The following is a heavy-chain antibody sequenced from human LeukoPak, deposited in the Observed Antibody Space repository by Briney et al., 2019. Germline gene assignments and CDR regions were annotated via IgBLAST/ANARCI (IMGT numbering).Heavy chain of an antibody. V-gene: IGHV4-31*11. CDR1: GGSFSGYY. CDR2: IYYSGST. J-gene: IGHJ4*02. CDR3: ARADFWSGYYSY. D-gene: IGHD3-3*01. Sequence: SETLSLTCAVYGGSFSGYYWSWIRQHPGKGLEWIGYIYYSGSTYYNPSLKSRVTISVDTSKNQFSLKLSSVTAADTAVYYYARADFWSGYYSYWGQGTLVTVSS.